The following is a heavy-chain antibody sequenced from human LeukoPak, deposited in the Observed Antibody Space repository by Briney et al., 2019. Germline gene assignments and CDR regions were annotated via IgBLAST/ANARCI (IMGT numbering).Heavy chain of an antibody. J-gene: IGHJ4*02. Sequence: GGSLRLSCAASGFTFSDYAMNWVRQAPGKGLEWVSTISGSGGNTYYAGSVKGRFTISRDNSKNTLYLQMNSLRAEDTAVYYCAKGAAAYYYGSGSTFDYWGQGTLVTVSS. CDR2: ISGSGGNT. CDR3: AKGAAAYYYGSGSTFDY. V-gene: IGHV3-23*01. CDR1: GFTFSDYA. D-gene: IGHD3-10*01.